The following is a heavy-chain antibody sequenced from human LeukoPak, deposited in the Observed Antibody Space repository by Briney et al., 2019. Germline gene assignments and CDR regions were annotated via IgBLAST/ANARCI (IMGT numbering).Heavy chain of an antibody. J-gene: IGHJ4*02. CDR1: GGFISSGDYY. CDR3: ARGLRSGYYDSSGYYYGYYFDY. Sequence: SQTLSLTCTVSGGFISSGDYYWSWIRQPPGKGLEWIGNMYYIGSTYYSPSLKSRVTISVDTSKNQFSLKLSSVTAADTAMYYCARGLRSGYYDSSGYYYGYYFDYWGQGTLVTVSS. V-gene: IGHV4-30-4*01. D-gene: IGHD3-22*01. CDR2: MYYIGST.